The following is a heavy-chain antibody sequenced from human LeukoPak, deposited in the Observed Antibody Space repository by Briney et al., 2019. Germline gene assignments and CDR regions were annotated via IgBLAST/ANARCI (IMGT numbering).Heavy chain of an antibody. V-gene: IGHV1-69*13. D-gene: IGHD1-26*01. J-gene: IGHJ4*02. CDR2: IIPIFGTA. CDR1: GGTFSSYA. CDR3: ARDLSGSGTIAYY. Sequence: EASVKVSCKASGGTFSSYAISWVRQAPGQGLEWMGGIIPIFGTANYAQKFQGRVTITADESTSTAYMELSSLRSEDTAVYYCARDLSGSGTIAYYWGQGTLVTVSS.